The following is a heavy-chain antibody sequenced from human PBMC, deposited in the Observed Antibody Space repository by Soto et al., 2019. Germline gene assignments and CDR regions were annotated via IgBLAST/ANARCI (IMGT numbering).Heavy chain of an antibody. CDR2: VLPFLGTT. Sequence: QLQLVQSGAAVKKPGSSVKVSCKASGGTLNTYTISWVRQAPGQGLEWMGSVLPFLGTTNYAKKFQGRLTITADQSTRTMELSSLRSADTAMYFCARDVTAMEALHYDDTWGQGTPVTVSS. J-gene: IGHJ5*02. D-gene: IGHD5-18*01. V-gene: IGHV1-69*08. CDR3: ARDVTAMEALHYDDT. CDR1: GGTLNTYT.